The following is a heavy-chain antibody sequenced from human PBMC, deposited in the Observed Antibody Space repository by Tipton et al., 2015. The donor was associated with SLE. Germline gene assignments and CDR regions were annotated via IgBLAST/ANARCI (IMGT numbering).Heavy chain of an antibody. V-gene: IGHV4-34*01. CDR1: GGSFSGYY. D-gene: IGHD6-25*01. J-gene: IGHJ4*02. CDR3: ASPGYSSD. CDR2: INHSGST. Sequence: GLVKPSETLSLTCAVYGGSFSGYYWNWIRQPPGKGLEWIGEINHSGSTNYNPSLKSRVTISVDTSKNQFSLKPSSVTAADTAVYYCASPGYSSDWGQGTLVTVSS.